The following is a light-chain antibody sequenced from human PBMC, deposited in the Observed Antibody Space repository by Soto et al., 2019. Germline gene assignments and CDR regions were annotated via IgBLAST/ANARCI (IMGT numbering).Light chain of an antibody. CDR1: PSVTSSY. Sequence: EVVLTQSPGTLSLSPGERATLLCRASPSVTSSYLAWYQQKTGQAPRLLIHDVSSRATDIPARFSGSGSGTDFILTISRLESEDFAVYYCQQYGTSPGKFGQGTKVEIK. CDR3: QQYGTSPGK. V-gene: IGKV3-20*01. J-gene: IGKJ1*01. CDR2: DVS.